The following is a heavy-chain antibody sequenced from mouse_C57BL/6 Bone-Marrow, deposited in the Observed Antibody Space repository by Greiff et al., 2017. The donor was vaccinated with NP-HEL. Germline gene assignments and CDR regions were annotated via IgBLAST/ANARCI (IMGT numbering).Heavy chain of an antibody. CDR3: ARQDYGSPFAY. D-gene: IGHD1-1*01. J-gene: IGHJ3*01. V-gene: IGHV5-9*01. CDR1: GFTFSSYT. CDR2: ISGGGGNT. Sequence: EVQVVESGGGLVKPGGSLKLSCAASGFTFSSYTMSWVRQTPEKRLEWVATISGGGGNTYYPDSVKGRFTISRDNAKNTLYLQMSSLRSEDTALYYCARQDYGSPFAYWGQGTLVTVSA.